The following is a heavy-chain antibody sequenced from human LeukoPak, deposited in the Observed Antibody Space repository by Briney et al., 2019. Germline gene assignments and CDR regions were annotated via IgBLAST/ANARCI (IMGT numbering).Heavy chain of an antibody. CDR1: GGSISSYY. Sequence: SETLSLTCTVSGGSISSYYWSWIRQPPGKGLEWIGYIYYSGSTNYNPSLKSRVTISVDTSKNQFSLKLSSVTAADTAVYYCARHALGIAAAGTGYYFDYWGQGTLVTVSS. CDR3: ARHALGIAAAGTGYYFDY. CDR2: IYYSGST. J-gene: IGHJ4*02. V-gene: IGHV4-59*08. D-gene: IGHD6-13*01.